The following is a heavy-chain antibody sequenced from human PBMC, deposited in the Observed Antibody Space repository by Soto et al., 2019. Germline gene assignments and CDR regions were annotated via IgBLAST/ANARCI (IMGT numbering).Heavy chain of an antibody. D-gene: IGHD6-13*01. V-gene: IGHV4-39*01. CDR1: GGSISSSSYY. J-gene: IGHJ4*02. CDR2: IYYSGGT. CDR3: ATRSWYEFRLEY. Sequence: QLQLQESGPGLVKPXETLSLTCTVSGGSISSSSYYWGWIRQTPGKGLEWIGSIYYSGGTYYNTSLKSRVTISVDTSKNQFSLKLSSVTAADTAVYYCATRSWYEFRLEYWGQGTLVTVSS.